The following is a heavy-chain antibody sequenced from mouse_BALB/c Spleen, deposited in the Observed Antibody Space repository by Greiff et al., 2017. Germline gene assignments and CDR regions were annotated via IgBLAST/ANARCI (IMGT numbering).Heavy chain of an antibody. J-gene: IGHJ3*01. CDR1: GFSLTGYG. V-gene: IGHV2-6-7*01. D-gene: IGHD4-1*01. CDR2: IWGDGST. CDR3: AILTGTEGFAY. Sequence: QVQLKESGPGLVAPSQSLSITCTVSGFSLTGYGVNWVRQPPGKGLEWLGMIWGDGSTDYNSALKSRLSISKDNSKSQVFLKLNSLQTDDTATYYCAILTGTEGFAYWGQGTLVTVSA.